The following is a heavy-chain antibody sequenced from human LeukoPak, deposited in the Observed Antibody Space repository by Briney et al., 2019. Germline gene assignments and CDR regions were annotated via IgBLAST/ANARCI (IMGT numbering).Heavy chain of an antibody. J-gene: IGHJ4*02. CDR1: GGSISSYY. CDR3: ARRIPTEPYFDY. CDR2: IYTSGST. V-gene: IGHV4-4*09. Sequence: PSETLSLTCTVSGGSISSYYWSWIRQPPGKGLEWIGYIYTSGSTNYNPSLKRRVTISVDTSKNQFSLKLSSVTAADTAVYYCARRIPTEPYFDYWGQGTLVTVSS.